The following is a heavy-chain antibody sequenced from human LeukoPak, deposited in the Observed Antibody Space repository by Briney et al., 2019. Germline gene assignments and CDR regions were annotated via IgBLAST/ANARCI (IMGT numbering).Heavy chain of an antibody. Sequence: GGSLRLSCAASGFTFSSYGMHWVRQAPGKGLEWVAFIRYDGSNKYYADSVKGRFTISRDNSKNTLYLQMNSLRAEDTAVYYCARDVIAVAGPNPNFDYWGQGTLVTVSS. J-gene: IGHJ4*02. CDR1: GFTFSSYG. CDR2: IRYDGSNK. D-gene: IGHD6-19*01. CDR3: ARDVIAVAGPNPNFDY. V-gene: IGHV3-30*02.